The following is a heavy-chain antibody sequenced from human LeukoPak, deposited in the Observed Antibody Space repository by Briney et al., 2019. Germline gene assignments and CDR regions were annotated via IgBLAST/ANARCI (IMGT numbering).Heavy chain of an antibody. V-gene: IGHV3-33*03. D-gene: IGHD3-10*01. Sequence: PGRSLRLSCAASGITFRNYGMHWVRQAPGKGLEWVAVIWYDGSKKYYADSVKGRFTISRDNSRNTLYLQMNSLRAKDTAVYYCASVNYGSGSYYSDYWGQGTPVTVSS. J-gene: IGHJ4*02. CDR3: ASVNYGSGSYYSDY. CDR2: IWYDGSKK. CDR1: GITFRNYG.